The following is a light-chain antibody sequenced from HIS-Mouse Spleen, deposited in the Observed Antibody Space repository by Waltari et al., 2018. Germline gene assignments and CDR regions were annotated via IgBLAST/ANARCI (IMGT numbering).Light chain of an antibody. Sequence: QSALTQPPSASGSPGQSVTISSTGTSSDVGGYNDVSWYQQHPGKAPKLMIYEVSKRPSGVPDRFSGSKSGNTASLTVSGLQAEDEADYYCSSYAGSNNSLYVFGTGTKVTVL. J-gene: IGLJ1*01. CDR3: SSYAGSNNSLYV. CDR1: SSDVGGYND. CDR2: EVS. V-gene: IGLV2-8*01.